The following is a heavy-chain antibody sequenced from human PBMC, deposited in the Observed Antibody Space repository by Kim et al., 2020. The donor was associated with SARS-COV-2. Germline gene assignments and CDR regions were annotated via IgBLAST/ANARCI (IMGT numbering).Heavy chain of an antibody. Sequence: GGSLRLSCAASGFTFSSYAMSWVRQAPGKGLEWVSVISGGGVNKFYADSVRGRFTISRDNPKNTLYLQMNSLRDDDTALYYCAKVVVMDDYNYYYYYGMDVWGQGTAVTVSS. D-gene: IGHD3-3*01. V-gene: IGHV3-23*01. CDR1: GFTFSSYA. CDR2: ISGGGVNK. J-gene: IGHJ6*02. CDR3: AKVVVMDDYNYYYYYGMDV.